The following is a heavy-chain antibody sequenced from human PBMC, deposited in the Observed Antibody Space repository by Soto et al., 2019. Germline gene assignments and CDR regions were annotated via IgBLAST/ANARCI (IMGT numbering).Heavy chain of an antibody. V-gene: IGHV3-23*01. D-gene: IGHD3-10*01. CDR1: TFTFSSYG. CDR3: ARIPKDGRWFVDH. Sequence: GRSLRLSCVVSTFTFSSYGMSWVRQAPGRGLEWVACISATGEYTYYADSVKGRFTVSRDNSKSTLFLQMNSLRAEDTATYYCARIPKDGRWFVDHW. J-gene: IGHJ1*01. CDR2: ISATGEYT.